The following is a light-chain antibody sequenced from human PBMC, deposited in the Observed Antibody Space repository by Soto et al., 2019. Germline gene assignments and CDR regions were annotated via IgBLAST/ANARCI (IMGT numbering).Light chain of an antibody. CDR1: QGIRNE. CDR2: DAS. CDR3: LQHKNYPWT. V-gene: IGKV1-17*01. Sequence: DIQMTQSPSSLSASVGDRVTITCRASQGIRNELGWYQQKLGEAPKRLIYDASSLQSGVPSRFSGSGYGTEFTLTISSLQPEDFATYYCLQHKNYPWTFGQGTKVEI. J-gene: IGKJ1*01.